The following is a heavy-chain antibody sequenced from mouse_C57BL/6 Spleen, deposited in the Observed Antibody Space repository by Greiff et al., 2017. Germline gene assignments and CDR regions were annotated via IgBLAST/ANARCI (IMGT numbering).Heavy chain of an antibody. D-gene: IGHD2-5*01. J-gene: IGHJ1*03. CDR3: ARSDYYSNFYWYFDV. CDR1: GFNIKDYY. CDR2: IDPEDGET. Sequence: VQLQQSGAELVKPGASVKLSCTASGFNIKDYYMHWVKQRTEQGLEWIGRIDPEDGETKYAPKFPGKATITADTSSNTAYLQLSSLTSEDTAVYYCARSDYYSNFYWYFDVWGTGTTVTVSS. V-gene: IGHV14-2*01.